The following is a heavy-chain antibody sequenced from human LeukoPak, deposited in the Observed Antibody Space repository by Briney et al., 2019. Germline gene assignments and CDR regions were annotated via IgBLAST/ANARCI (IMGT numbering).Heavy chain of an antibody. CDR3: ARYIPSCGGNCNDGFDI. V-gene: IGHV3-23*01. CDR2: ISGSGGST. CDR1: GFTFSSYA. J-gene: IGHJ3*02. D-gene: IGHD2-21*01. Sequence: GGSLRLSCAASGFTFSSYAMSWVRQAPGKGLEWVSAISGSGGSTYYADSVKGRFTISRDNSKNTLYLQLNTLRAEDTAVYYCARYIPSCGGNCNDGFDIWGQGTMVTVSS.